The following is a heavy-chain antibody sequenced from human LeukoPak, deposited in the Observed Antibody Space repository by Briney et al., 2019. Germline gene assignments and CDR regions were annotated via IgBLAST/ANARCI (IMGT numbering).Heavy chain of an antibody. Sequence: ASVKVSCKVSGYTLTELSMHWVRQAPGKGLEWMGGFDPEDGETIYAQKFQGRVTMTEDTSTDTAYMELSSLRSEDTAVYYCATDRSLGRGFGELLPPPYYGMDVWGQGTTVTVSS. CDR1: GYTLTELS. D-gene: IGHD3-10*01. CDR2: FDPEDGET. CDR3: ATDRSLGRGFGELLPPPYYGMDV. V-gene: IGHV1-24*01. J-gene: IGHJ6*02.